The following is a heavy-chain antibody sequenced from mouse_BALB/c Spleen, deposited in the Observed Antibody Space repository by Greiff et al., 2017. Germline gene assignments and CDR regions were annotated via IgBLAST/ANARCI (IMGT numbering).Heavy chain of an antibody. V-gene: IGHV5-9-3*01. CDR3: ARHGYYGSEGAMDY. J-gene: IGHJ4*01. D-gene: IGHD1-1*01. Sequence: EVQVVESGGGLVKPGGSLKLSCAASGFTFSSYAMSWVRQTPEKRLEWVATISSGGSYTYYPDSVKGRFTISRDNAKNTLYLQMSSLRSEDTAMYYCARHGYYGSEGAMDYWGQGTSVTVSS. CDR2: ISSGGSYT. CDR1: GFTFSSYA.